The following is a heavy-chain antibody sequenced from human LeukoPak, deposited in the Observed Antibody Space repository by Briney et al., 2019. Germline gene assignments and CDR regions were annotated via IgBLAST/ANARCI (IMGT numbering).Heavy chain of an antibody. J-gene: IGHJ4*02. CDR1: GFPFSSYA. CDR2: IIASGGTT. Sequence: PGGSLRLSCAASGFPFSSYAMSWVRQAPGKGLDWVSSIIASGGTTYYADSVKGRFTISRDNAKNSLYLQMNSLRAEDTAVYYCARDPYSGSQYYFDYWGQGTLVTVSS. V-gene: IGHV3-23*01. CDR3: ARDPYSGSQYYFDY. D-gene: IGHD1-26*01.